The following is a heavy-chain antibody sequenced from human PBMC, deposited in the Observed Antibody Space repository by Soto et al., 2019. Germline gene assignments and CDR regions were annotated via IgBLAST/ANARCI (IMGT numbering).Heavy chain of an antibody. D-gene: IGHD6-19*01. V-gene: IGHV3-30-3*01. CDR2: ISYDGSNK. J-gene: IGHJ6*02. CDR3: ARDQGTKQWPPAGMDV. CDR1: GFTFSSYA. Sequence: QVQLVESGGGVVQPGRSLRLSCAASGFTFSSYAMHWVRQAPGNGLEWVAVISYDGSNKYYADSVKGRFTISRDNSKNTLSLQMNSLRAEDTAVYYCARDQGTKQWPPAGMDVWGQGTTVTVSS.